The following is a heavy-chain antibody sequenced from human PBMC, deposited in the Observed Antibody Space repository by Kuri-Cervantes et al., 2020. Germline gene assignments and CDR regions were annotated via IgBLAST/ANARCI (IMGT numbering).Heavy chain of an antibody. V-gene: IGHV4-59*12. CDR3: ARGADSGYETTRGYFDY. Sequence: GSLRLSCAASGFTFSSYSMNWVRQPPGKGLEWIGYIYYSGSTYYNPSLKSRVTISVDTSKNQFSLKLSSVTAADTAVYYCARGADSGYETTRGYFDYWGQGTLVTVSS. CDR1: GFTFSSYS. D-gene: IGHD5-12*01. CDR2: IYYSGST. J-gene: IGHJ4*02.